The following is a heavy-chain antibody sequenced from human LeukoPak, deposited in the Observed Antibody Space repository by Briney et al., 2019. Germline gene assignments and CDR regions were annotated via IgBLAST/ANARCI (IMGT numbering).Heavy chain of an antibody. CDR2: IIPILGIA. Sequence: SVKVSCKASGGTFSSYTISWVRQAPGQGLEWMGRIIPILGIANYAQKFQGRVTITAAKSTSTAYMELSSLRSEDTAVYYCARDGAARPFDYWGQGTLVTVSS. D-gene: IGHD6-6*01. CDR3: ARDGAARPFDY. J-gene: IGHJ4*02. CDR1: GGTFSSYT. V-gene: IGHV1-69*04.